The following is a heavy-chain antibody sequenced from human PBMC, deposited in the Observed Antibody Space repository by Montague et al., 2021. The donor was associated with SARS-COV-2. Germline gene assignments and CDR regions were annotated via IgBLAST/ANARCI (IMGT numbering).Heavy chain of an antibody. CDR3: VRDPGVNGLDI. V-gene: IGHV3-30*04. J-gene: IGHJ3*02. D-gene: IGHD2-8*01. Sequence: SLRLSCAASGFSFSSFSMHWVRQAPGKGLESLAVVSTDVNEKYYSGSVRGRFTISRDNSKNTVSLQVNSLRVEDTAVYYCVRDPGVNGLDIWGQGTRVTVSS. CDR1: GFSFSSFS. CDR2: VSTDVNEK.